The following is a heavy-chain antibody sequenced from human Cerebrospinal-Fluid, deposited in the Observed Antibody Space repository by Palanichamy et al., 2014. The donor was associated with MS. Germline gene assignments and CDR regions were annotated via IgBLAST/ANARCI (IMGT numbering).Heavy chain of an antibody. CDR1: GYTITDYY. CDR2: IDPKDGET. D-gene: IGHD2-8*01. Sequence: EVQLVQSGAEVKKPGATVKISCKVSGYTITDYYMHWVQQAPGKGLEWMGLIDPKDGETIYAGKFQGRVTMTADTSTDTFQMELSSLRSEDTAVYYCATVRAIVLNGFDIWGQGTMVTVST. CDR3: ATVRAIVLNGFDI. J-gene: IGHJ3*02. V-gene: IGHV1-69-2*01.